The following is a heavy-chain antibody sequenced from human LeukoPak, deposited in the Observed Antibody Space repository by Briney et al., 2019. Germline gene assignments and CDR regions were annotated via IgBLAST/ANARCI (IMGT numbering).Heavy chain of an antibody. CDR3: AKRNGF. J-gene: IGHJ4*02. Sequence: GRSLRLSCAASGFTFSSYDMHWVRQAPGKGLEWVAIISYDGNNKYYGDSVKGRFTISRDNSKNTLYLQMNSLGVEDTAVYYCAKRNGFWGQGTLVTVSS. V-gene: IGHV3-30*18. D-gene: IGHD1-1*01. CDR1: GFTFSSYD. CDR2: ISYDGNNK.